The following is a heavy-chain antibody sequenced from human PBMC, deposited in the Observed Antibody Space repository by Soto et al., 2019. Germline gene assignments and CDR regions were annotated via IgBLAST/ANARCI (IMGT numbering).Heavy chain of an antibody. J-gene: IGHJ6*02. CDR2: IIPIFGTA. D-gene: IGHD6-13*01. Sequence: QVQLVQSGAEVKKPGSSVKVSCKASGGTFSSYAISWVRQAPGQGLEWMGGIIPIFGTANYAQKFQGRVTINADDSTSTAYMELSSLRSEDTAVYYCASAAAAGSGGTYYYYGMYVWGQGTTVTVSS. V-gene: IGHV1-69*01. CDR1: GGTFSSYA. CDR3: ASAAAAGSGGTYYYYGMYV.